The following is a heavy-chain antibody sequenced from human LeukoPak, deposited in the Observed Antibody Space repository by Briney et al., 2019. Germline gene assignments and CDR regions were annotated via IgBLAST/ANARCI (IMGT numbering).Heavy chain of an antibody. D-gene: IGHD3-22*01. V-gene: IGHV3-7*01. Sequence: GGSLRLSCAASGFTFSSYWLSWVRQAPGKGLEWVANIKQDGSEKYYVDSVKGRFTISRDNAKNSLYLQMNSLRAEDTAVYYCARDLYRIVVVPHYFDYWGQGTLVTVSS. CDR1: GFTFSSYW. CDR3: ARDLYRIVVVPHYFDY. J-gene: IGHJ4*02. CDR2: IKQDGSEK.